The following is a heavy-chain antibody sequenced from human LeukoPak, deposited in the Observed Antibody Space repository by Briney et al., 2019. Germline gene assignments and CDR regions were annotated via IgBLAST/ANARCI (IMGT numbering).Heavy chain of an antibody. CDR2: INPNSGVT. Sequence: GASVKVSCKASGYTFTGYYMNWVRQAPGQGLEWMGWINPNSGVTNYAQNFQGRVTMTRDTSISTAYMELSRLRSDDTAVYYCVRDPYGSGNYYNDGYWGQGTLVTVSS. J-gene: IGHJ4*02. D-gene: IGHD3-10*01. CDR1: GYTFTGYY. CDR3: VRDPYGSGNYYNDGY. V-gene: IGHV1-2*02.